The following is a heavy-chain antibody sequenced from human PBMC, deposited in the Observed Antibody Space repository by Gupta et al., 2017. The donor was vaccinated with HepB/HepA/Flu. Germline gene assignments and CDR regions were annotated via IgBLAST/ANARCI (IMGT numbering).Heavy chain of an antibody. J-gene: IGHJ4*02. D-gene: IGHD3-3*01. CDR2: IIGSGDTI. CDR3: AREGETDDNSPPSGFDN. Sequence: QVQLEESGGGLVKPGGSLRLSCAASGFAFRDYYMSWIRQAPGKGLEWIAYIIGSGDTIYYADSVKGRFTISRDNANNLLYLHMNSLRAGDTAMYYCAREGETDDNSPPSGFDNWGQGTLVTVSS. CDR1: GFAFRDYY. V-gene: IGHV3-11*01.